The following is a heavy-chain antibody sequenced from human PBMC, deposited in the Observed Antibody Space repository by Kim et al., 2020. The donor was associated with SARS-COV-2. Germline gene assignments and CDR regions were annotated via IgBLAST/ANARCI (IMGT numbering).Heavy chain of an antibody. D-gene: IGHD6-25*01. CDR1: GYSIGSGYY. V-gene: IGHV4-38-2*02. CDR2: IFRDGST. J-gene: IGHJ4*02. Sequence: SETLSLTCSVSGYSIGSGYYWGWIRQPPGKGLEWIGTIFRDGSTYYNPSLKSRLNIEVDASKNQFSLKLRSVTAADTAVYYCAGNSGPFDDWGQGTLVTVSS. CDR3: AGNSGPFDD.